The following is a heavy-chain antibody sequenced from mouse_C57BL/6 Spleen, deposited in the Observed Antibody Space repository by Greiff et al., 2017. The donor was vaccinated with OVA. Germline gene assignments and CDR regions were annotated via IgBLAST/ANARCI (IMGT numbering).Heavy chain of an antibody. D-gene: IGHD1-1*01. CDR3: GITTVVADYYGMDY. CDR1: GYTFTSYW. Sequence: QVQLQQSGAELAKPGASVKLSCKASGYTFTSYWMHWVKQRPGQGLEWIGYINPSSGYTKYNQKFKDKATLTADKSSSTAYMQLSSLTYEDSAVYYCGITTVVADYYGMDYWGQGTSVTVSS. V-gene: IGHV1-7*01. J-gene: IGHJ4*01. CDR2: INPSSGYT.